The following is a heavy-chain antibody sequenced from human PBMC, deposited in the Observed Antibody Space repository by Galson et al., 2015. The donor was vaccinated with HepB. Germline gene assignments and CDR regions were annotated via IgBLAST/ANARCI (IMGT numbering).Heavy chain of an antibody. J-gene: IGHJ6*03. Sequence: SVKVSCKASGYTFTSYGISWVRQAPGQGLEWMGWISAYNGNTNYAQKLQGRVTMTTDTSTSTAYMELRSLRSDDTAVYYCARFKVQLERRVDYYYYYMDVWGKGTTVTVSS. CDR3: ARFKVQLERRVDYYYYYMDV. D-gene: IGHD1-1*01. CDR1: GYTFTSYG. CDR2: ISAYNGNT. V-gene: IGHV1-18*01.